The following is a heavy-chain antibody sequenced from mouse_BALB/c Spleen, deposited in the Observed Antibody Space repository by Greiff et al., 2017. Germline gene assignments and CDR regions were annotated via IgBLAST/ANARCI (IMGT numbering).Heavy chain of an antibody. Sequence: EVQRVESGPGLVKPSQSLSLTCSVTGYSITSGYYWNWIRQFPGNKLEWMGYISYDGSNNYNPSLKNRISITRDTSKNQFFLKLNSVTTEDTATYYCAREGGNYPFAYWGQGTLVTVSA. CDR2: ISYDGSN. V-gene: IGHV3-6*02. CDR1: GYSITSGYY. J-gene: IGHJ3*01. D-gene: IGHD2-1*01. CDR3: AREGGNYPFAY.